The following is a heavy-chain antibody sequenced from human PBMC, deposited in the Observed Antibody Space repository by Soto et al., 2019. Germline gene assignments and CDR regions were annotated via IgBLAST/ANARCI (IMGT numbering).Heavy chain of an antibody. J-gene: IGHJ6*02. CDR1: GFTFSSFE. Sequence: GGSLRLSCAASGFTFSSFEMNWVRQAPGKGLEWVSSISSSSSYIYYADSVKGRFTISRDNAKNSLYLQMNSLRAEDTAVYYCARDPSIAARRADGYGMDVWGQGTTVTVSS. D-gene: IGHD6-6*01. V-gene: IGHV3-21*01. CDR2: ISSSSSYI. CDR3: ARDPSIAARRADGYGMDV.